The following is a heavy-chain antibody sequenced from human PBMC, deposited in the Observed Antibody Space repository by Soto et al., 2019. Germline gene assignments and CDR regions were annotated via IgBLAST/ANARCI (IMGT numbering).Heavy chain of an antibody. Sequence: ASVKVSCKASGYTFTSYDINWVRQATGQGLEWMGWMNPNSGNTGYAQKFQGRVTMTRNTSISTAYMELSSLRSEDTAVYYCARGVSYCSSTSCYAFMDYYYMDVSAKGPRSPSP. CDR2: MNPNSGNT. D-gene: IGHD2-2*01. V-gene: IGHV1-8*01. CDR1: GYTFTSYD. CDR3: ARGVSYCSSTSCYAFMDYYYMDV. J-gene: IGHJ6*03.